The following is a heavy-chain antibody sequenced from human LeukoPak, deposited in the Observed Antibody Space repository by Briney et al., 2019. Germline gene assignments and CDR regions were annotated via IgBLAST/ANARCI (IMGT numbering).Heavy chain of an antibody. CDR2: ISYDGSNK. Sequence: GGSLGLSCAAPGFTFSSYGMHWVRQAPAKGLEWVAVISYDGSNKYYADSVKGRFTISRDNSKNTLYLQMNSLRAEDTAVYYCAKDSGGFDYWGQGTLVTVSS. J-gene: IGHJ4*02. CDR3: AKDSGGFDY. V-gene: IGHV3-30*18. D-gene: IGHD6-19*01. CDR1: GFTFSSYG.